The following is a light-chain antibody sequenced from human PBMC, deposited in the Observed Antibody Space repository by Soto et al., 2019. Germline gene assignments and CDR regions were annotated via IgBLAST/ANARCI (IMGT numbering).Light chain of an antibody. J-gene: IGKJ1*01. CDR1: QGIRDD. V-gene: IGKV1-6*01. Sequence: AIQMTQSPSSLSASVGDRVTITCRARQGIRDDVGWYQQRPGEAPRLLIYGTSNLQSGVPSRFSGSGSGTDFTLTISSPQPEDFATYYCLQDYDYPRTFGQGTKVEIK. CDR3: LQDYDYPRT. CDR2: GTS.